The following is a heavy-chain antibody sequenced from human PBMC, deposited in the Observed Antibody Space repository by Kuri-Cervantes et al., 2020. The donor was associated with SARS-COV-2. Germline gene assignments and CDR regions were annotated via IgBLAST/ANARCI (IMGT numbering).Heavy chain of an antibody. CDR2: IRYDGSNK. CDR1: GFTFSSYG. J-gene: IGHJ3*02. CDR3: ARHQPKYGSRSYTNDAFDI. Sequence: GGSLRLSCAASGFTFSSYGMHWVRQAPGKGLEWVAFIRYDGSNKYYADSVKGRFTISRDNTRNTLYLQMNSLRAVDSALYYCARHQPKYGSRSYTNDAFDIWGQGTMVTVSS. V-gene: IGHV3-30*02. D-gene: IGHD3-10*01.